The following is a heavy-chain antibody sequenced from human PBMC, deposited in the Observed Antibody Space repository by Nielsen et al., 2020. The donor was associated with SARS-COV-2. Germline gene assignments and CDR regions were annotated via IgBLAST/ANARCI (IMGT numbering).Heavy chain of an antibody. CDR3: AKSAMLYYYYYMDV. J-gene: IGHJ6*03. V-gene: IGHV1-3*01. Sequence: ASVKVSCKASGYTFTSYGISWERQAPGQRLEWMGWINAGNGNTKYSQKFQGRVTITRDTSASTAYMELSSLRSEDTAVYYCAKSAMLYYYYYMDVWGKGTTVTVSS. CDR1: GYTFTSYG. CDR2: INAGNGNT. D-gene: IGHD2-8*01.